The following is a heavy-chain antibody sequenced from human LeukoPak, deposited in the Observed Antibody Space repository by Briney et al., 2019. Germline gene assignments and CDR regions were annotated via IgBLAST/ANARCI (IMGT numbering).Heavy chain of an antibody. CDR3: ARDFAAAVG. V-gene: IGHV3-7*01. D-gene: IGHD6-13*01. J-gene: IGHJ4*02. CDR2: INRDGSAK. CDR1: GFIFKTYW. Sequence: GGPLTLSCAASGFIFKTYWMSGVRQAPGKGLEGVANINRDGSAKYYVDSVKGRFNISRDNAKNSVYLQMNSLRVDDTAVYYCARDFAAAVGWGQGTLVTVSS.